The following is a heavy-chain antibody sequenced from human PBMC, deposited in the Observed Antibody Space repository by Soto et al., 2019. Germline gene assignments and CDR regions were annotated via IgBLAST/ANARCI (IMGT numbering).Heavy chain of an antibody. Sequence: EVQLVESGGGLVQPGGSLSLSCAASGFTFNMYWMHWLRQAPGKGLVWVSRTKSDGSGTTYADSVKGRFTTSRDNAKNTVYLPMNSLRVEDTAVYYWEFSYWPVGNYWGQGTLVTVSS. CDR3: EFSYWPVGNY. J-gene: IGHJ4*02. D-gene: IGHD1-26*01. V-gene: IGHV3-74*01. CDR2: TKSDGSGT. CDR1: GFTFNMYW.